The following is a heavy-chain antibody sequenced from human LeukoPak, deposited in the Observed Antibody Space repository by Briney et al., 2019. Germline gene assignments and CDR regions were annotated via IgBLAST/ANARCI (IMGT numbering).Heavy chain of an antibody. CDR2: ISGSSTYI. V-gene: IGHV3-21*01. CDR3: AREVGATADY. Sequence: PGESLRLSCAASGFTFSCYSMNWVRQAPGKGLEWVSSISGSSTYIYYADSVRGRFTISRDNAKNSLYLHMNSLRAEDTAVYYCAREVGATADYWGQGTLVTVSS. J-gene: IGHJ4*02. D-gene: IGHD1-26*01. CDR1: GFTFSCYS.